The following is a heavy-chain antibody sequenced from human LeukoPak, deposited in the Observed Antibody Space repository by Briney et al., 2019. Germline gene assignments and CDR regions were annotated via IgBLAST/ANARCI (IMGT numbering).Heavy chain of an antibody. D-gene: IGHD3-10*01. CDR1: GGSISSYY. CDR2: IYYAGST. V-gene: IGHV4-59*12. Sequence: PSETLSLTCGVSGGSISSYYWAWIRQAPGKGLEWIGYIYYAGSTNYNPSLKSRVTMSVDMSRNQFSLTLSSVTAADTTVYYCARSDGYGLVDIWGQGTMVTVSS. J-gene: IGHJ3*02. CDR3: ARSDGYGLVDI.